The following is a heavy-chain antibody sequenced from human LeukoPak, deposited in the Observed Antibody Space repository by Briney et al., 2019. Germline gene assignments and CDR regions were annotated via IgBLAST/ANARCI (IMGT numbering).Heavy chain of an antibody. J-gene: IGHJ5*02. D-gene: IGHD1-7*01. V-gene: IGHV4-4*09. Sequence: SETLSLTCTVSGDSIRSFYWSWIRKVPGKGLECIGFIYINGDTSYNPSLKGRATLSLDTSKNQFSLRLTSVTAADTAVYYCAKTARTFASWGPGTLVTVSS. CDR1: GDSIRSFY. CDR2: IYINGDT. CDR3: AKTARTFAS.